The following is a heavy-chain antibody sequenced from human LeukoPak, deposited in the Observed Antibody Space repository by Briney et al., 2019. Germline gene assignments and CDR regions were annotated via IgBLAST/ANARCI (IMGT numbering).Heavy chain of an antibody. Sequence: HLGTSLRLSCVGSGFSFSGYAINWVRRAPGKGLEWVAFISHGLSNKQYADSVRGRFTISRDNSKNTLYLQMNSLRAEDTAVYYCARDPTTYRVRVFDYWGQGTLVTVSS. D-gene: IGHD4-17*01. CDR1: GFSFSGYA. V-gene: IGHV3-30*04. J-gene: IGHJ4*02. CDR3: ARDPTTYRVRVFDY. CDR2: ISHGLSNK.